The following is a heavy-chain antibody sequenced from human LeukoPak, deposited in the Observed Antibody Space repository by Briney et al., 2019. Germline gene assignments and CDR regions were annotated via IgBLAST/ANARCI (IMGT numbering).Heavy chain of an antibody. CDR3: ARPYHYDSGSRGTAFDI. CDR2: IYDSRST. V-gene: IGHV4-39*01. J-gene: IGHJ3*02. D-gene: IGHD3-10*01. CDR1: GGSISSSSCY. Sequence: SETLSLTCTVPGGSISSSSCYWGWLRQPPGKGLEWIASIYDSRSTYYNPSLKSRLTISVDTSKNQFSLKLTSVTAADTAIYYCARPYHYDSGSRGTAFDIWGQGTMVTVSS.